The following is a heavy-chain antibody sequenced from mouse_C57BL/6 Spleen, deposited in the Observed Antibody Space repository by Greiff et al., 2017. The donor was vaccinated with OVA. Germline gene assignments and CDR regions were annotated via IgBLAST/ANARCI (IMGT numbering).Heavy chain of an antibody. CDR2: INPSNGGT. D-gene: IGHD2-12*01. Sequence: QVQLQQPGTELVKPGASVKLSCKTSGYTFTTYWMHWVKHRPGQGLEWIGNINPSNGGTNYNEKFKSKSTLTVDKSSSTAYMQLSRLTSEDSADYYCARELSYAWFAYWGQGTLVTVSA. J-gene: IGHJ3*01. CDR3: ARELSYAWFAY. V-gene: IGHV1-53*01. CDR1: GYTFTTYW.